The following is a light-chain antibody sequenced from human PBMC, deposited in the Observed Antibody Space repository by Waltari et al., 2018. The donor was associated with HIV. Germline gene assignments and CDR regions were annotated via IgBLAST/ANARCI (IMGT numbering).Light chain of an antibody. J-gene: IGKJ1*01. CDR2: ASV. Sequence: DIQMTQSPSYLSASVGDRVTITCRASQSISNYLNWYQQKPGKAPNLLIYASVNLQSGVPSRFSGRGSGTDFTLTISSLQPEDFATYSCQQSYSTPWTFGQGTKVEIK. V-gene: IGKV1-39*01. CDR3: QQSYSTPWT. CDR1: QSISNY.